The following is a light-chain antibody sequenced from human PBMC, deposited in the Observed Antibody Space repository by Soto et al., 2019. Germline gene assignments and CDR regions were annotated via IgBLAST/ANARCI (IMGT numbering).Light chain of an antibody. V-gene: IGKV1-39*01. J-gene: IGKJ1*01. CDR2: AAI. CDR1: QSISTY. Sequence: DIQMTQSPSSLSASVGDRVTITCRASQSISTYLNWYQQKPGQAPKLLISAAIALQSGVPSRFSGRGSGTDFTLPISSLQPEDFATYYCHQSYSLPVTFGPGTKVEIK. CDR3: HQSYSLPVT.